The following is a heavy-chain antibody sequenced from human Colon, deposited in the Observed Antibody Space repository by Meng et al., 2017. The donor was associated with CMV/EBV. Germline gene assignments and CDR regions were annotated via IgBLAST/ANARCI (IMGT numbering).Heavy chain of an antibody. Sequence: SLKISCAASGFTFDDYGMHWVRQGPGKGLEWVAGISWNSGDIGYADSVKGRFTISRDNTNNYVYLQMNSLRAEDSALYFCAKDLRGFTYGRPFENWGRERRSPSPQ. CDR2: ISWNSGDI. CDR3: AKDLRGFTYGRPFEN. V-gene: IGHV3-9*01. CDR1: GFTFDDYG. D-gene: IGHD5-18*01. J-gene: IGHJ4*02.